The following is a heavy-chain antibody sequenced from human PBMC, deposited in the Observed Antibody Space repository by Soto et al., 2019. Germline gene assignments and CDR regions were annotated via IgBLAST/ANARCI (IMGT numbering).Heavy chain of an antibody. V-gene: IGHV1-3*01. Sequence: ASVKVSCKASGYTFTSYAMHWVRQAPGQRLEWMGWINAGNGNTKYSQKFQGRVTITRDTSASTAYMELSSLRSEDTAVYYCARGFSGGDADGFDPCGRETLVTVSS. CDR3: ARGFSGGDADGFDP. J-gene: IGHJ5*02. D-gene: IGHD2-21*02. CDR1: GYTFTSYA. CDR2: INAGNGNT.